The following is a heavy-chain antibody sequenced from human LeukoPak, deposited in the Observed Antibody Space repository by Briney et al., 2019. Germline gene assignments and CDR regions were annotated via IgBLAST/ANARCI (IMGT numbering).Heavy chain of an antibody. CDR3: ARDRIAAAGMGYWYFDL. Sequence: PGRSLRLSCAASGFTFSSYWMHWVRQAPGRGLVWVSRINSDGSSTSYADSVKGRFTISRDNAKNTLYLQMNSLRAEDTAVYYCARDRIAAAGMGYWYFDLWGRGTLVTVSS. CDR1: GFTFSSYW. CDR2: INSDGSST. J-gene: IGHJ2*01. V-gene: IGHV3-74*01. D-gene: IGHD6-13*01.